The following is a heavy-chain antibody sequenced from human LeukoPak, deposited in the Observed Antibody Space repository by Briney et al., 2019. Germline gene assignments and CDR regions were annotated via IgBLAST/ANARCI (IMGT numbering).Heavy chain of an antibody. CDR2: ISGSGGST. CDR3: AKRGGYVGTAMADGYY. D-gene: IGHD5-18*01. J-gene: IGHJ4*02. V-gene: IGHV3-23*01. CDR1: GFTFSSYA. Sequence: GGSLRLSCAASGFTFSSYAMSWVRQAPGKGLEWVSAISGSGGSTYYADSVKGRFTISRDNSKNTLYLQMNSLRAEDTAVYYCAKRGGYVGTAMADGYYWGQGTLVTVSS.